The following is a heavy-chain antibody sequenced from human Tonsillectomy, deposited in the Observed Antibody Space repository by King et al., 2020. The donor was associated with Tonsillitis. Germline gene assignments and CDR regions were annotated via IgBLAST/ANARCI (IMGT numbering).Heavy chain of an antibody. CDR3: AKVSFSGYDFGANAFDI. J-gene: IGHJ3*02. Sequence: VQLVESGGGLVQPGGSLRLSCAASGFTFSSYAMSWVRQAPGKGLEWVSAISGRGGSTYYADSVKGRFTISRDNSKNTLYLQMNSLRVEDTAVCYGAKVSFSGYDFGANAFDIWGQGTMVTVSS. V-gene: IGHV3-23*04. CDR1: GFTFSSYA. D-gene: IGHD5-12*01. CDR2: ISGRGGST.